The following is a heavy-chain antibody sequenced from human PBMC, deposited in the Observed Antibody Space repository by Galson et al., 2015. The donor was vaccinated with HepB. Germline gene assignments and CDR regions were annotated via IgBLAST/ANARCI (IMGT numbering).Heavy chain of an antibody. Sequence: SLRLSCAASGFTFSSYGMHWVRQAPGKGLEWVAVIWYDGSYKYYADSVKGRFTISRDNSKNTLYLQMNSLRAEDTAVYYCAKDYSGSSFFDYWGQGTLVTVSS. J-gene: IGHJ4*02. CDR1: GFTFSSYG. CDR3: AKDYSGSSFFDY. D-gene: IGHD1-26*01. CDR2: IWYDGSYK. V-gene: IGHV3-33*03.